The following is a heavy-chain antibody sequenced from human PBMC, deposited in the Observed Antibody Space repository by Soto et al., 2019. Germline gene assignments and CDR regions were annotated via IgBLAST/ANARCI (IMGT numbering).Heavy chain of an antibody. J-gene: IGHJ4*02. D-gene: IGHD3-22*01. Sequence: ETLSLTCTVSGGSVSSGSYYWSWIRQPPGKGLEWIGYIYYSGSTNYNPSLKSRVTISVDTSKNQFSLKLSSVTAADTAVYYCARDAHYYDSSGYSYYFDYWGQGTLVTVSS. V-gene: IGHV4-61*01. CDR3: ARDAHYYDSSGYSYYFDY. CDR1: GGSVSSGSYY. CDR2: IYYSGST.